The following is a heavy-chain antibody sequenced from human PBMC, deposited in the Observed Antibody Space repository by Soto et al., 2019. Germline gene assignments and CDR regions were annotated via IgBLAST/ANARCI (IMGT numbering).Heavy chain of an antibody. CDR1: GYTFTNYY. J-gene: IGHJ5*02. D-gene: IGHD3-9*01. Sequence: QVQLVQSGAEVKKPGASVKVSCKASGYTFTNYYMHWVRQAPGQGLEWMGIISPSGGATYSQEFQDRVTLTRDTSTSTASMELSGRTSKDAAVYFCARDGSSDWLTWLDPWGQGTLVTVSS. CDR3: ARDGSSDWLTWLDP. V-gene: IGHV1-46*01. CDR2: ISPSGGA.